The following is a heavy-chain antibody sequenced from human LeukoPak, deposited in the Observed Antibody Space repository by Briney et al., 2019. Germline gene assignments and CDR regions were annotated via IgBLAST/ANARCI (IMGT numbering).Heavy chain of an antibody. CDR2: ISGSGGST. Sequence: PGGTLRLSCAASGFTFSSYGMSWVRQAPGKGLEWVSAISGSGGSTYYADSVKGRFTISRDNSKNTLYLQMNSLRAEDTAVYYCAKDGEWLSEHAFDIWGQGTMVTVSS. D-gene: IGHD3-3*01. CDR1: GFTFSSYG. CDR3: AKDGEWLSEHAFDI. V-gene: IGHV3-23*01. J-gene: IGHJ3*02.